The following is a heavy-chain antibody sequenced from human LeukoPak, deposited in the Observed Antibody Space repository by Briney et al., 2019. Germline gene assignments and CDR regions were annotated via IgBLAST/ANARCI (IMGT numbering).Heavy chain of an antibody. CDR3: ARAAYSSSYAAGY. J-gene: IGHJ4*02. Sequence: GASVKVSCKASGGTFSGYAITWVRQAPGQGLEWMGGIIPIFGTANYAQKFQGRVTITADESTSTAYMELSSLRSEDTAVCYCARAAYSSSYAAGYWGQGTLVTVSS. CDR2: IIPIFGTA. CDR1: GGTFSGYA. V-gene: IGHV1-69*13. D-gene: IGHD6-6*01.